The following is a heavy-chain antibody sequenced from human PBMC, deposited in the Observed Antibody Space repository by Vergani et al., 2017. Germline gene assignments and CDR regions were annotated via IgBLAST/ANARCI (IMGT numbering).Heavy chain of an antibody. Sequence: QVQLQESGPGLVKPSQTLSLTCTVSGGSISSGSYYWSWIRQPAGKGLEWIGRIYTSGSTNYNPSLESRVTITVDTSKNQFSLKLSSVTAADTAVYYCARSITMVRGVLTYGMDVGGQGTTVTVSS. J-gene: IGHJ6*02. CDR1: GGSISSGSYY. CDR2: IYTSGST. D-gene: IGHD3-10*01. CDR3: ARSITMVRGVLTYGMDV. V-gene: IGHV4-61*02.